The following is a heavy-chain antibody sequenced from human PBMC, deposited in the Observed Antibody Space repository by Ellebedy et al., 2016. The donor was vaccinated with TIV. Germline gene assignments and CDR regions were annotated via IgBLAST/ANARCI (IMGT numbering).Heavy chain of an antibody. V-gene: IGHV1-8*02. CDR3: ARGYYYDSSGYPTASLEYYFDY. Sequence: AASVKVSCKASGYTFTSYDINWVRQATGQGLEWMGWMNPNSGNTGYAQMFQGRVTMTRNTSISTAYMELSSLRSEDTAVYYCARGYYYDSSGYPTASLEYYFDYWGQGTLVTVSS. J-gene: IGHJ4*02. CDR2: MNPNSGNT. D-gene: IGHD3-22*01. CDR1: GYTFTSYD.